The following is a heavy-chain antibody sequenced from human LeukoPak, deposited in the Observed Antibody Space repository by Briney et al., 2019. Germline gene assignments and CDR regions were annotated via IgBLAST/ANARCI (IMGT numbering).Heavy chain of an antibody. V-gene: IGHV1-2*02. CDR3: ARHLRAAIWFVP. J-gene: IGHJ5*02. Sequence: ASVKVSCKASGYTFTGYYIHWVRQAPGQGFEWMGWINTDSGGANYAQKFQGRVTMTRDTSITTAYMELSRLTSDDTAVYFCARHLRAAIWFVPRGQGTLVTVSS. CDR1: GYTFTGYY. CDR2: INTDSGGA.